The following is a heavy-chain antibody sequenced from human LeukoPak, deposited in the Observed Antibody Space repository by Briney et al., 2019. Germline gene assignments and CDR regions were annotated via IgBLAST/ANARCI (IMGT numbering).Heavy chain of an antibody. CDR1: GYTFTSYD. V-gene: IGHV1-8*03. CDR2: MNPNSGNT. Sequence: ASVKVSCKASGYTFTSYDINWVRQATGQGLEWMGWMNPNSGNTDYAQKFQGRVTLTRNTSISTAYMELSSLRSEDTAVYYCARLRGVDIVATEDYWGQGTLVTVSS. D-gene: IGHD5-12*01. CDR3: ARLRGVDIVATEDY. J-gene: IGHJ4*02.